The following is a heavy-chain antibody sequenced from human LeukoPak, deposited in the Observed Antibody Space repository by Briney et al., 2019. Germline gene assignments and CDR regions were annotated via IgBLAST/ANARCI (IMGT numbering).Heavy chain of an antibody. D-gene: IGHD6-25*01. CDR1: GFTFSSYG. Sequence: GGSLRLSCAASGFTFSSYGMHWVRQAPGKGLEWVAVIWYDGINKYYADSVKGRFTISRDNSKNTLYLQMNSLRAEDTAVYYCARSQRLSYAFDIWGQGTMVTVSS. J-gene: IGHJ3*02. CDR3: ARSQRLSYAFDI. V-gene: IGHV3-33*01. CDR2: IWYDGINK.